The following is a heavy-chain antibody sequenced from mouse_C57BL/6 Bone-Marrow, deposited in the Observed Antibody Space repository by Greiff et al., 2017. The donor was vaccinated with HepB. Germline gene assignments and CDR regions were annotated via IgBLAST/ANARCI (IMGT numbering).Heavy chain of an antibody. Sequence: VQLQQSGAELVRPGASVKLSCKASGYTFTDYYINWVKQRPGQGLEWIARIYPGSGNTYYNEKFKGKATLTAEKSSSTAYMQLSSLTSEDSAVYFCAGYAYWYFDVWGTGTTVTVSS. J-gene: IGHJ1*03. CDR2: IYPGSGNT. D-gene: IGHD2-2*01. CDR3: AGYAYWYFDV. CDR1: GYTFTDYY. V-gene: IGHV1-76*01.